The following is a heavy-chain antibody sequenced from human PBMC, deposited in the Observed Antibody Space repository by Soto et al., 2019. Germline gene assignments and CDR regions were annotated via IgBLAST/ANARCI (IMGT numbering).Heavy chain of an antibody. CDR3: ARSNTSSPIQLWLAGPGQTYFYYGMDV. CDR1: GGSISSYY. V-gene: IGHV4-59*01. CDR2: IYYSGST. J-gene: IGHJ6*01. D-gene: IGHD5-18*01. Sequence: PSETLSLTCTVSGGSISSYYWSWIRQPPGKGLEWIGYIYYSGSTNYNPSLKSRVTISVDTSKNQLSLKLSSVTAADTAVYYCARSNTSSPIQLWLAGPGQTYFYYGMDVWGQVTTVTASS.